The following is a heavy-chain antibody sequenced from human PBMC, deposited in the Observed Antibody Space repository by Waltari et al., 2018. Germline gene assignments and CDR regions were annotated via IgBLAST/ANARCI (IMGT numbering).Heavy chain of an antibody. J-gene: IGHJ6*02. CDR3: ARAGGSYGMDV. CDR2: ISSSGSTI. D-gene: IGHD6-25*01. CDR1: GFTFSSYE. V-gene: IGHV3-48*03. Sequence: EVQLVESGGGLVQPGGSLRLSCAASGFTFSSYEMNWVRQAPGKGREWVSYISSSGSTIYYADSVKGRFTISRDNAKNSLYLQMNSLRAEDTAVYYCARAGGSYGMDVWGQGTTVTVSS.